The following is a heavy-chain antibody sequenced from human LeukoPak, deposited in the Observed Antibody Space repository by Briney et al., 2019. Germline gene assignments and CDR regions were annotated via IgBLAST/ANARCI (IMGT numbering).Heavy chain of an antibody. V-gene: IGHV4-4*07. CDR3: ARNLGSSWFDP. D-gene: IGHD1-26*01. CDR2: IHSSGST. J-gene: IGHJ5*02. CDR1: GGSISSYY. Sequence: SETLSLTCTVSGGSISSYYWSWIRQPAGKGLEWIGRIHSSGSTNYNPSLKSRVTMSLDASKNQFSLRLTSVTAADSAVYFCARNLGSSWFDPWGQGTLVTVSS.